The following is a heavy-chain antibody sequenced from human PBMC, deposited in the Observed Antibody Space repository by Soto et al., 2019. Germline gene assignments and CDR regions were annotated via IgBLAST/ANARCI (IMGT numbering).Heavy chain of an antibody. CDR1: GFTFSSYG. D-gene: IGHD3-16*01. CDR3: AKDRRAGGSYGVESNF. J-gene: IGHJ4*02. V-gene: IGHV3-23*01. CDR2: SSATGAGT. Sequence: EVQLLESGGGLVQPGWSLRLSCADSGFTFSSYGMTWGRQAPGKGLEWVSFSSATGAGTYYADSVKRRFTISRDNSNTTLYLQVTSLSADDTAAYYCAKDRRAGGSYGVESNFWGQGALVIFSS.